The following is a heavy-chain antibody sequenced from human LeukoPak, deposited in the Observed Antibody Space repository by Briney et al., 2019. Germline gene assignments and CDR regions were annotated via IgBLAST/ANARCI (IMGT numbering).Heavy chain of an antibody. J-gene: IGHJ4*02. CDR1: GGTFSSYA. D-gene: IGHD3-3*01. Sequence: ASVTVSCKASGGTFSSYAISWVRQAPGQGLEWMGGIIPIFGTANYAQKFQGRVTITTDESTSTAYMELSSLRSEDTAVYYCASGSYYDFWSGYYVDYWGQGTLVTVSS. CDR3: ASGSYYDFWSGYYVDY. CDR2: IIPIFGTA. V-gene: IGHV1-69*05.